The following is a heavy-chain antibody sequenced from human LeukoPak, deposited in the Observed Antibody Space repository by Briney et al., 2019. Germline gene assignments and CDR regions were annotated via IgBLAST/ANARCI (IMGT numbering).Heavy chain of an antibody. Sequence: SETLSLTCAVYGGPFSGYYWSWIRQPPGKGLEWIGEINHSGSTNYNPSLKCRVTISVDTSKSQFSLRLSSVTAADTAVYYCARGFSYYYDSSGYYTGYRTYFDYWGQGTLVTVSS. CDR1: GGPFSGYY. CDR2: INHSGST. V-gene: IGHV4-34*01. CDR3: ARGFSYYYDSSGYYTGYRTYFDY. J-gene: IGHJ4*02. D-gene: IGHD3-22*01.